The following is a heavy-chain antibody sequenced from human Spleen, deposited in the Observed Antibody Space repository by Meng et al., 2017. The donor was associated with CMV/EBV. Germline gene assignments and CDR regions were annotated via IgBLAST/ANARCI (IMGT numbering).Heavy chain of an antibody. D-gene: IGHD4-11*01. J-gene: IGHJ3*02. CDR1: GFTFSSYA. Sequence: GGSLRLSCAASGFTFSSYAMSWVRQAPGRGLEWVSGISWNRGSIGYADSVKGRFTISRDNAKNSLYLQMNSLRAEDTALYYCAKAATTVITLEAFDIWGQGTMVTVSS. V-gene: IGHV3-9*01. CDR3: AKAATTVITLEAFDI. CDR2: ISWNRGSI.